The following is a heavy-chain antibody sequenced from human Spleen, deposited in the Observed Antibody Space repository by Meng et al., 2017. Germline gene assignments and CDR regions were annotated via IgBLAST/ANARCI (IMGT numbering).Heavy chain of an antibody. CDR1: GYNFPDYY. Sequence: ASVKVSCKPSGYNFPDYYIHWVRRAPGQGLEWMGRINPKSGDTHYAQKFQARVTMTGDTSISTAYMELSGLRSEDTAVYYCARELYGDWVGWFDPWGQGTLVTVSS. D-gene: IGHD4-17*01. V-gene: IGHV1-2*06. CDR2: INPKSGDT. CDR3: ARELYGDWVGWFDP. J-gene: IGHJ5*02.